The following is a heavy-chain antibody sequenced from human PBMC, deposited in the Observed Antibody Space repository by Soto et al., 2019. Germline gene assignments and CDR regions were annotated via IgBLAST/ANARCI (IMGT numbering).Heavy chain of an antibody. CDR3: AREYSGYHYYYYGMDV. D-gene: IGHD5-12*01. Sequence: ASVKVSCKASGYTFTSYYIHWVRQAPGQGLEWMGIINPSGGSTSYAQKFQGRVTMTRDTSTSTVYMELSSLRSEDTAVYYCAREYSGYHYYYYGMDVWGQGTTVTV. J-gene: IGHJ6*02. V-gene: IGHV1-46*01. CDR1: GYTFTSYY. CDR2: INPSGGST.